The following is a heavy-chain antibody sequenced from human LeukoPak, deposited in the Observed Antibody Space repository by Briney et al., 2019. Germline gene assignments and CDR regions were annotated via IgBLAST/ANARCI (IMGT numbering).Heavy chain of an antibody. Sequence: GGSLRLSCAASGFTFSSYSMNWVRQAPGKGLEWVSSISSSSSYIHYADSVKGRFTISRDNAKNSLYLQMNSLRAEDTAVYYCARGYSSSWYDLYSFDYWGQGTLVTVSS. CDR1: GFTFSSYS. D-gene: IGHD6-13*01. V-gene: IGHV3-21*01. CDR2: ISSSSSYI. J-gene: IGHJ4*02. CDR3: ARGYSSSWYDLYSFDY.